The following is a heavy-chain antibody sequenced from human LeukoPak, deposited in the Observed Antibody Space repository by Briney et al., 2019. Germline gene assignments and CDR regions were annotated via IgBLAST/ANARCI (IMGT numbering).Heavy chain of an antibody. CDR3: AKDRRDYDSSGYPDY. CDR2: ISYDGSNK. Sequence: TLSLTCTVSGDSVSSIYWWIWVRQAPGKGLEWVAVISYDGSNKYYADSVKGRFTISRDNSKNTLYLQMNSLRAEDTAVYYCAKDRRDYDSSGYPDYWGQGTLVTVSS. CDR1: GDSVSSIYW. D-gene: IGHD3-22*01. V-gene: IGHV3-30*18. J-gene: IGHJ4*02.